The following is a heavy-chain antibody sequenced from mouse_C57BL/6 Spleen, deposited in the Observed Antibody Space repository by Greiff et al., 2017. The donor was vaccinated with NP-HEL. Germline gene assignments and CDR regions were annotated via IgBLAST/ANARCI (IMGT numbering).Heavy chain of an antibody. Sequence: QVHVKQSGPELVKPGASVKISCKASGYAFSSSWMNWVKQRPGKGLEWIGRIYPGDGDTNYNGKFKGKATLTADKSSSTAYMQLSSLTSEDSAVYFCASGELKAYWGEGTLVTVSA. CDR1: GYAFSSSW. CDR2: IYPGDGDT. V-gene: IGHV1-82*01. J-gene: IGHJ3*01. CDR3: ASGELKAY. D-gene: IGHD1-3*01.